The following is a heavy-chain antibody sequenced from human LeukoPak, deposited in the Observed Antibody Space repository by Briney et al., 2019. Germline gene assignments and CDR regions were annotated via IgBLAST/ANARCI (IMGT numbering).Heavy chain of an antibody. D-gene: IGHD3-22*01. V-gene: IGHV3-74*01. CDR1: GFMFSRYW. Sequence: GGSLRLSCAASGFMFSRYWMHWVRQAPGKGPVWVSHIKSDGSSTTYADSVKGRFTISRDSAKNSLYLQMNSLRAEDTALYYCARVGPWVYDSSGYRGHYFDYWGQGTLVTVSS. CDR3: ARVGPWVYDSSGYRGHYFDY. CDR2: IKSDGSST. J-gene: IGHJ4*02.